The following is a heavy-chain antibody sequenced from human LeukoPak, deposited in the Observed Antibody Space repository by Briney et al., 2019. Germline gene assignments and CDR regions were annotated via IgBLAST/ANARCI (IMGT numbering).Heavy chain of an antibody. CDR3: AKAVAARTGGVDY. CDR2: ITSSGAYI. D-gene: IGHD6-6*01. CDR1: GFTFNYYN. V-gene: IGHV3-21*01. J-gene: IGHJ4*02. Sequence: GGSLRLSCAASGFTFNYYNMNWVRQAPGKALEWASSITSSGAYIFYADSVKGRFTISRDNAKNSLYLQMNSLRAEDTAVYYCAKAVAARTGGVDYWGQGTLVTVSS.